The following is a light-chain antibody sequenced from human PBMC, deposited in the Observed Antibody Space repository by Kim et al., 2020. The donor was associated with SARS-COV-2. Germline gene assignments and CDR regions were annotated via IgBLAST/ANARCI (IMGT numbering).Light chain of an antibody. CDR3: RQYNSYPLT. V-gene: IGKV1-16*01. J-gene: IGKJ4*01. CDR1: QGIAKD. CDR2: GAS. Sequence: ACLGSRVAIPCLASQGIAKDLAWFQQKPGKAPESLVYGASSLQSGAPSRFSGSGSGTELTLTITSLQPEDFAAYFCRQYNSYPLTFGGGTKVDIK.